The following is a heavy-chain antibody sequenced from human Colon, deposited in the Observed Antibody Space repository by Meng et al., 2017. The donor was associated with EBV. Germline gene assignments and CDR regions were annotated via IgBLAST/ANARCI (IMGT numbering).Heavy chain of an antibody. Sequence: QGQLQESGPGQVKPSQTLSLTFTVSGGSISSVDYYWSWIRQPPGKGLEWIGYIYYSGSTYYNPSLKSRVTISVDTSKNQFSLKLSSVTAADTAVYYCARDRGGLGAFDYWGQGTLVTVSS. J-gene: IGHJ4*02. V-gene: IGHV4-30-4*01. CDR2: IYYSGST. CDR1: GGSISSVDYY. D-gene: IGHD5-12*01. CDR3: ARDRGGLGAFDY.